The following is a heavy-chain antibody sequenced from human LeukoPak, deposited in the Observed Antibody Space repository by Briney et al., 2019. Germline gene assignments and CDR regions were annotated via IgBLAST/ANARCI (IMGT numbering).Heavy chain of an antibody. Sequence: PGGSLRLSCTASGFDFGDYAMSWVRQAPGKGLEWVGFVRSQAHGGTTDYAASLKGRFAISRDDSKSIAYLQMDSLETEDTAVYYCNGFSSSWYSPPLWGQGTLVTVSS. V-gene: IGHV3-49*04. CDR3: NGFSSSWYSPPL. CDR1: GFDFGDYA. D-gene: IGHD6-13*01. J-gene: IGHJ4*02. CDR2: VRSQAHGGTT.